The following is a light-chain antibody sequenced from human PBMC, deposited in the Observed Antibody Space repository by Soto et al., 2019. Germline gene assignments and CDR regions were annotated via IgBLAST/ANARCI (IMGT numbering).Light chain of an antibody. V-gene: IGKV1-5*01. CDR1: QSVRSW. CDR3: QQYDNYPLT. J-gene: IGKJ4*01. Sequence: SPATLSASVGDRVTITCRASQSVRSWLAWYQQKPGTAPKLLIFDASRLESGVPSRFSGSASGTEFTLTISSLQPDDFATYYCQQYDNYPLTLGGGTKVDIK. CDR2: DAS.